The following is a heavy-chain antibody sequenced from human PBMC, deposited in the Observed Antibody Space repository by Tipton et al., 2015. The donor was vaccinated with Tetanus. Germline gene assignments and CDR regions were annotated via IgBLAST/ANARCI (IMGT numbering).Heavy chain of an antibody. CDR2: IYFSAST. CDR1: GGSLSSGSYY. V-gene: IGHV4-31*03. CDR3: ARDQARGARGWNYFDA. Sequence: TLSLTCTVSGGSLSSGSYYWTWSHQTPGKGLGWVGDIYFSASTYYNPSLKSRVTISVDTSNNQFSLRLNSMTAAGPAVYYCARDQARGARGWNYFDAWGQGTLVTVSS. J-gene: IGHJ4*02. D-gene: IGHD6-6*01.